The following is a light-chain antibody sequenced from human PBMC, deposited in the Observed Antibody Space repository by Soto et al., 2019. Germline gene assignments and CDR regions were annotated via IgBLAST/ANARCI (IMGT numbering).Light chain of an antibody. CDR1: QSVSSN. J-gene: IGKJ5*01. CDR2: CAS. V-gene: IGKV3-15*01. Sequence: VMTQPPATLSVSPGARATLSCRASQSVSSNLAWYQQKPGQAPRLLIYCASTRATGIPARFSGSGSGTDFTLTIISLEPEDVAVYYCQQRSNWPPSTFGQGTRLEI. CDR3: QQRSNWPPST.